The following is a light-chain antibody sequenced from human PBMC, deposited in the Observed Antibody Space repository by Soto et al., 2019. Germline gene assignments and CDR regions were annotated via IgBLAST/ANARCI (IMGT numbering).Light chain of an antibody. J-gene: IGKJ4*01. CDR1: QGIRND. V-gene: IGKV1-6*01. Sequence: AIQMTQSPSSLSASVGDRINITCRASQGIRNDLSWYQQKSGKAPKLLIFAASSLQSGVPSRFSGSGSGTDFTLTISSLQPEDFATYYCLQDYSYPLTFGGGTKVEIK. CDR3: LQDYSYPLT. CDR2: AAS.